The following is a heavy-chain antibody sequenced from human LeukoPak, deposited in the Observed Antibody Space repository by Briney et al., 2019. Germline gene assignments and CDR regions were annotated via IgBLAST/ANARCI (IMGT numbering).Heavy chain of an antibody. J-gene: IGHJ4*02. CDR3: ARGGFHSDY. CDR2: IYYSGST. V-gene: IGHV4-59*01. D-gene: IGHD2-21*01. Sequence: SETLSLTCTVSGGSMTSYCGSWIRQPPGKGLEWIGYIYYSGSTKYNPSLKSRVTISVDTSKNQFSLKLNSMTTADTAVYYCARGGFHSDYWGQVTLVTVSS. CDR1: GGSMTSYC.